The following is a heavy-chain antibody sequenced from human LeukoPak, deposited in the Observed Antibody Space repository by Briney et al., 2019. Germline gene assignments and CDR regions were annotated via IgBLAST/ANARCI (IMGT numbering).Heavy chain of an antibody. CDR3: ARSGTRASPFDP. V-gene: IGHV4-59*01. D-gene: IGHD2-2*01. Sequence: SETLSLTCTVSGGSISSYYWSWIRQPPGKGLEWIGYIYYSGSTNYNPSLKGRVTISVDTSKNQFSLKLSSVTAADTAVYYCARSGTRASPFDPWGQGTLVTVSS. J-gene: IGHJ5*02. CDR1: GGSISSYY. CDR2: IYYSGST.